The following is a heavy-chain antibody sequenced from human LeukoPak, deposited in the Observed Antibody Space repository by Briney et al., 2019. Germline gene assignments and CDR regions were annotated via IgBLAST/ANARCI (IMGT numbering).Heavy chain of an antibody. CDR3: GRGFPVAGRSRHWFDP. J-gene: IGHJ5*02. D-gene: IGHD6-19*01. V-gene: IGHV4-59*01. CDR1: GGSINSYY. Sequence: PLEALFLTCTVSGGSINSYYWSWIRQTPGKGLEWIGYIYYSGTTNYNPSLKSRVTISVDTSKNQVSLKLTSVTAADTAVYYCGRGFPVAGRSRHWFDPWGQGTLVTVSS. CDR2: IYYSGTT.